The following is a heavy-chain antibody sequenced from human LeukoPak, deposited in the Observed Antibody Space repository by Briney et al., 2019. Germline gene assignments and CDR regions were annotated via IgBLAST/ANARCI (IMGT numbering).Heavy chain of an antibody. CDR1: GGTFSSYA. Sequence: SVKVSCKASGGTFSSYAISWVRQAPGQGLEGMGRIIPILGIANYAQKFQGRVTITADKSTSTAYMELSSLRSEDTAVYYCARGLDYYDSSGYSPFDYWGQGTLVTVSS. CDR2: IIPILGIA. CDR3: ARGLDYYDSSGYSPFDY. V-gene: IGHV1-69*04. J-gene: IGHJ4*02. D-gene: IGHD3-22*01.